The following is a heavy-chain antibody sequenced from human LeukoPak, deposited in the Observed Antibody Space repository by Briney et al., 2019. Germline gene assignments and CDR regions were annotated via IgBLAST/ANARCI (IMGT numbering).Heavy chain of an antibody. D-gene: IGHD6-6*01. CDR2: INHSGST. Sequence: PSETLSLTCAVYGGSFSGYYWSWIRQPPGKGLEWIGEINHSGSTNYNPSLKSRVTISVDTSKNQFSLKLSSVTAADTAVYYCATLIAARPPKYYYYYYYMDVWGKGTTVTVSS. J-gene: IGHJ6*03. CDR1: GGSFSGYY. CDR3: ATLIAARPPKYYYYYYYMDV. V-gene: IGHV4-34*01.